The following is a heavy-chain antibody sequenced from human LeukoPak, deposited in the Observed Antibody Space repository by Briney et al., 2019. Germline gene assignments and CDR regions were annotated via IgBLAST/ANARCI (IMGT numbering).Heavy chain of an antibody. CDR1: GYTFTSYD. CDR3: AKVTASGSWYSPLQQPGPQDWFDP. V-gene: IGHV1-8*01. CDR2: MNPNSGNT. J-gene: IGHJ5*02. D-gene: IGHD6-13*01. Sequence: ASVKVSCKASGYTFTSYDINWVRQGTGQGLEWMGWMNPNSGNTGYAQKFQGRVTMTSNTSISTAYMELSSLRSEDTAVYYCAKVTASGSWYSPLQQPGPQDWFDPWGQGTLVTVSS.